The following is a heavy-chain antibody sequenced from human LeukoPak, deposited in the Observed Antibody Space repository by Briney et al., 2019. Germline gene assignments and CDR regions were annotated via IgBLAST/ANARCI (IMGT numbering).Heavy chain of an antibody. V-gene: IGHV4-34*01. CDR2: INHSGST. D-gene: IGHD5-18*01. J-gene: IGHJ5*02. CDR1: GGSFSGYY. CDR3: ARGYVDTATVFEVFSQHNWFDP. Sequence: SETLSLTCAVHGGSFSGYYWSWIRQPPGKGLEWIGEINHSGSTNYNPSLKSRVTISVDTSKNQFSLKLSSVTAADTAVYYCARGYVDTATVFEVFSQHNWFDPWGQGTLVTVSS.